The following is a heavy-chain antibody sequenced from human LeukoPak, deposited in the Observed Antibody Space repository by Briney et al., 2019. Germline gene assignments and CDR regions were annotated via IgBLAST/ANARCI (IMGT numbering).Heavy chain of an antibody. V-gene: IGHV3-66*01. CDR1: GFTVSSNY. CDR3: ARVIIISVARWFDP. J-gene: IGHJ5*02. CDR2: IYSGGST. D-gene: IGHD3-16*02. Sequence: PGGSLRLSCAASGFTVSSNYMSWVRQAPGKGLEWVSVIYSGGSTYYADSVKGRFTISRDNSKNTLYLQINSLRAEDTAVYYCARVIIISVARWFDPWGQGTLVTVSS.